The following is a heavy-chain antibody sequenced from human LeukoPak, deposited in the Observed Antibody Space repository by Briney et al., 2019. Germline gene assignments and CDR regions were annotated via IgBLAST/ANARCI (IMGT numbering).Heavy chain of an antibody. J-gene: IGHJ4*02. V-gene: IGHV3-30*02. CDR3: ARGPDGYNSHFDY. CDR2: IGYDGSKK. CDR1: GFTFSDYA. Sequence: SGGSLRLSCAASGFTFSDYAMHWVRQAPGKGLEWVAVIGYDGSKKYYADSVEGRFTISRDNSKNTLYLHMKSLRVEDTAVYYCARGPDGYNSHFDYWGQGTLVTVSS. D-gene: IGHD5-24*01.